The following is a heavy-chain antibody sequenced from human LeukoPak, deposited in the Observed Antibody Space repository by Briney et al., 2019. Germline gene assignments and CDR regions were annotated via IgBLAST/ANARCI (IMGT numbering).Heavy chain of an antibody. CDR1: GYTFTSYD. CDR2: MNPNSGNT. J-gene: IGHJ6*03. Sequence: GASVKVSCKASGYTFTSYDINWVRQAPGQGLEWMGWMNPNSGNTGYAQKFQGRVTMARNTSISTAYMQLSSLRSEDTAVYYCARLVAAAGMYYYYYYMDVWGRGTTVTISS. D-gene: IGHD6-13*01. CDR3: ARLVAAAGMYYYYYYMDV. V-gene: IGHV1-8*01.